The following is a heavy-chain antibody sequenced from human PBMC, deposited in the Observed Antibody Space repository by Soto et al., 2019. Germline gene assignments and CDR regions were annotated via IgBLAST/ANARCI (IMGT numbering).Heavy chain of an antibody. J-gene: IGHJ6*02. CDR3: ARDDGYSRWQHYYSYHSMDV. V-gene: IGHV1-2*02. CDR1: GYTFTGYY. CDR2: INPNSGGT. D-gene: IGHD6-13*01. Sequence: QVQLVQSGAEVKNPGASVKVSCKASGYTFTGYYMHWVRQAPGQGLEWMGWINPNSGGTNYAQKFQGRVTMTRDTSPRQTYMELRRMRSDGPAVYYGARDDGYSRWQHYYSYHSMDVWGQGPTVTVSS.